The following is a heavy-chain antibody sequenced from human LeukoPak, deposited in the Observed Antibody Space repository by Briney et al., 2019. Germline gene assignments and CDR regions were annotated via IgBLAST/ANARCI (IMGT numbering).Heavy chain of an antibody. J-gene: IGHJ4*02. D-gene: IGHD5-12*01. CDR2: IYYSGST. CDR3: ARALSGYSGYDYFDY. Sequence: SETLSLTCTVSGGSISSYYWSWIRQPPGKGLEWIGYIYYSGSTNYNPSLKSRVTISVDTSKNQFSLKLSSVTAADTAVYYCARALSGYSGYDYFDYWGQGTLVTVSS. CDR1: GGSISSYY. V-gene: IGHV4-59*12.